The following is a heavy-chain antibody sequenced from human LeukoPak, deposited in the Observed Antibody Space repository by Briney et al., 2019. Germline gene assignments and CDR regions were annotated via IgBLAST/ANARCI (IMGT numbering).Heavy chain of an antibody. D-gene: IGHD3-10*02. V-gene: IGHV3-74*01. Sequence: PGGSLRLSCAASGFTFSSYWMHWVRQVPGNGLAWVSRIDEFGSVTNSADSVQGRFSISRDNAKNALYLQMNSLRAEDTAVYYCVRDMFGGRDYWGQGTLVTVSS. CDR1: GFTFSSYW. CDR2: IDEFGSVT. CDR3: VRDMFGGRDY. J-gene: IGHJ4*02.